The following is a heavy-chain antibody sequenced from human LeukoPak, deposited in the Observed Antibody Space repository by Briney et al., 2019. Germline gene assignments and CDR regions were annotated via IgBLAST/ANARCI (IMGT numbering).Heavy chain of an antibody. Sequence: GGSLRLSCAASGFTFSSYGMHWVRQAPGKGLEWVSSISSSSSYIYYADSVKGRFTISRDNAKNSLYLQMNSLRAEDTAVYYCASLNDYGDFNWFDPWGQGTLVTVSS. CDR3: ASLNDYGDFNWFDP. V-gene: IGHV3-21*01. CDR2: ISSSSSYI. D-gene: IGHD4-17*01. CDR1: GFTFSSYG. J-gene: IGHJ5*02.